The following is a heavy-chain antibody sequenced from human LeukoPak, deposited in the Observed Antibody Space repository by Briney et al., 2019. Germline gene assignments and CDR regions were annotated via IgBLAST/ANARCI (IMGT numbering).Heavy chain of an antibody. CDR2: IYYSGST. J-gene: IGHJ4*02. Sequence: SETLSLTCTVAGGSISSYYWGWIRQPPGKGLGWMGFIYYSGSTNYNPSLKSRVTISVDTSKNQFSLKLSSVTAEDTAVYYCARDYGSGSWGQGTLVTVSS. CDR1: GGSISSYY. V-gene: IGHV4-59*08. D-gene: IGHD3-10*01. CDR3: ARDYGSGS.